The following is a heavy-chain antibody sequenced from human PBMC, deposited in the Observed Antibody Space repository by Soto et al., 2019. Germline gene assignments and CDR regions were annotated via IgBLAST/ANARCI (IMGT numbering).Heavy chain of an antibody. D-gene: IGHD1-26*01. CDR1: GFTFDDYG. CDR3: VRGASLNFDY. CDR2: VNWNGGST. Sequence: EVQLVESGGGVLRPGGSLRLSCAASGFTFDDYGMSWARQAPGKGLEWVSGVNWNGGSTGYADSVKSRFTISRDNAKNSLYLQMNSLRAEDTAFYYCVRGASLNFDYWGQGTLVTVSS. J-gene: IGHJ4*02. V-gene: IGHV3-20*04.